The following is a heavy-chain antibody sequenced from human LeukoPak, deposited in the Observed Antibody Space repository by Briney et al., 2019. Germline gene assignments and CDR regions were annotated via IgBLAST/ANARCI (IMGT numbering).Heavy chain of an antibody. V-gene: IGHV1-18*01. J-gene: IGHJ4*02. D-gene: IGHD3-22*01. CDR2: ISAYNGNT. CDR1: GYTFTGYG. Sequence: ASVKVSCKASGYTFTGYGISWVRQAPGQGLEWMGWISAYNGNTNYAQKLQGRVTMPTDTSTSTAYMELRSPRSDDTAVYYCARAVGYYYDSSGAGNYWGQGTLSPSPQ. CDR3: ARAVGYYYDSSGAGNY.